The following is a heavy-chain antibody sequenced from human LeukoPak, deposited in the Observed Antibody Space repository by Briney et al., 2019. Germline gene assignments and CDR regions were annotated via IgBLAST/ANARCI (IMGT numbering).Heavy chain of an antibody. V-gene: IGHV4-39*01. CDR1: GGSISSSSYY. CDR3: ARGQRIRRPLKYNWFDP. CDR2: IYYSGST. D-gene: IGHD3-3*02. J-gene: IGHJ5*02. Sequence: RPSETLSLTCTVSGGSISSSSYYWGWIRQPPGKGLEWIGSIYYSGSTYYNPSLKSRVTISVDTSKNQFSLKLSSVTAADTAVYYCARGQRIRRPLKYNWFDPWGQGTLVTVSS.